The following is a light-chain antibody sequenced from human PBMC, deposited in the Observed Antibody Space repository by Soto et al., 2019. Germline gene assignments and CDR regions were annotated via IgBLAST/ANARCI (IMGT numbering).Light chain of an antibody. CDR2: EVV. CDR3: QSYAGSNTYV. Sequence: QSALTQHPSASGSPGQSVTISCTGTKNDIGVYDFVSWYQHHPGKAPRLIIYEVVQRPSGVPDRFSGSKSGNTASLTVSGLQAAYEADYFCQSYAGSNTYVFGSGTKLTVL. J-gene: IGLJ1*01. V-gene: IGLV2-8*01. CDR1: KNDIGVYDF.